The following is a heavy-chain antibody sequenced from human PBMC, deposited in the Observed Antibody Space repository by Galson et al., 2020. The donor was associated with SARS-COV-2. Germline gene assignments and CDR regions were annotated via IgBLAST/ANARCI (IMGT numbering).Heavy chain of an antibody. CDR1: GFTFRVNS. Sequence: GESLKISCAASGFTFRVNSLHWVRQAPGKGLEWVSCIDGNTDITHYADSVKGRFTVSRDNVNSLLYLQMNSLRAEDSAVYYCARDRPGRDNSFDIWGQGTMVTVSS. V-gene: IGHV3-48*01. D-gene: IGHD1-26*01. CDR3: ARDRPGRDNSFDI. CDR2: IDGNTDIT. J-gene: IGHJ3*02.